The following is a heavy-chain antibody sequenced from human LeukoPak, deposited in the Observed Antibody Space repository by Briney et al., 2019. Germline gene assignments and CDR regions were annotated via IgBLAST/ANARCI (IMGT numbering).Heavy chain of an antibody. D-gene: IGHD1-26*01. CDR3: ARVHISGSYYGVDY. V-gene: IGHV3-48*04. J-gene: IGHJ4*02. Sequence: GGSLRLSGAASGFTFSSYSMNWVRQAPGKGLEWVSYISSSSSTIYYADSVRGRFTISRDNAKNTLYLRMNSLRAEDTAVYYCARVHISGSYYGVDYWGQGTLVTVSS. CDR1: GFTFSSYS. CDR2: ISSSSSTI.